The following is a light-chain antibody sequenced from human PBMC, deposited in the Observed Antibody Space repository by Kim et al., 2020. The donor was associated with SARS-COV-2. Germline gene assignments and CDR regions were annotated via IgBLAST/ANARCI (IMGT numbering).Light chain of an antibody. Sequence: ASAGDRITLTCLASQNIGTYLNWYQQRPGEAPKLLIYSASTLRSGVPSRFSGSGSGTDFTLTINSLQPEDFASYFCQQSYIIPITFGPGTRLEIK. V-gene: IGKV1-39*01. CDR3: QQSYIIPIT. J-gene: IGKJ5*01. CDR1: QNIGTY. CDR2: SAS.